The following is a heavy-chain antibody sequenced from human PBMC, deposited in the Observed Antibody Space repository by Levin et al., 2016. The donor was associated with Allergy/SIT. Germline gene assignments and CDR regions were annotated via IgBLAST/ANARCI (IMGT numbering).Heavy chain of an antibody. J-gene: IGHJ4*02. CDR3: ARDYGYFDY. CDR1: GFTFSSYG. V-gene: IGHV3-33*01. CDR2: IWYDGSNK. Sequence: GESLKISCAASGFTFSSYGMHWVRQAPGKGLEWVAVIWYDGSNKYYADSVKGRFTISRDNSKNTLYLQMNSLRAEDTAVYYCARDYGYFDYWGQGTLVTVSS. D-gene: IGHD3-16*01.